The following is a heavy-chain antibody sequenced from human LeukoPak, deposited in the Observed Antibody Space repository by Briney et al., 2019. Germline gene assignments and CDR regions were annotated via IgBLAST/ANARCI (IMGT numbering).Heavy chain of an antibody. CDR2: IHYSGST. J-gene: IGHJ4*02. D-gene: IGHD6-19*01. V-gene: IGHV4-59*01. CDR1: GGSIGSYY. CDR3: ARDGVAGGFDY. Sequence: PLETLSLTCTVSGGSIGSYYWNWIRQAPGKGLEWIGYIHYSGSTNHNSSLKSRVTLSVDTSRNQYSLKLSSVTAADTAVYYCARDGVAGGFDYWGQGTLVTVSS.